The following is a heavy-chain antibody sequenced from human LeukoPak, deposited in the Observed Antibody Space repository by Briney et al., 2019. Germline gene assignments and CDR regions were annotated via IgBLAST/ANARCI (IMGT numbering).Heavy chain of an antibody. CDR3: ARGVTSWPQGPYHFDY. CDR2: IESNGNEK. CDR1: GFTFSDYT. V-gene: IGHV3-30*02. J-gene: IGHJ4*02. D-gene: IGHD2-2*01. Sequence: PGGSLRLSCAVSGFTFSDYTMNWSRQPPGKGLEWVASIESNGNEKYSSDSLKDRFTISRDNSKNTLYLQLNTVRPEDTAVFYCARGVTSWPQGPYHFDYWGQGILITVSS.